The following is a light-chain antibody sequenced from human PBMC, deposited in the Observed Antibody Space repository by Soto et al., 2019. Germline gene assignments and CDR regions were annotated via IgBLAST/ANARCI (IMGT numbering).Light chain of an antibody. J-gene: IGLJ2*01. CDR3: QVWDSTTVV. CDR1: KIGRKN. V-gene: IGLV3-9*01. Sequence: SYELTQPLSVSVALGQTARITCGGNKIGRKNVHWYQQKPGQAPVLVIYKDSNRPSGIPERFSGSNSGNTATLTITGAQGGDEADYYCQVWDSTTVVFGGGTQLT. CDR2: KDS.